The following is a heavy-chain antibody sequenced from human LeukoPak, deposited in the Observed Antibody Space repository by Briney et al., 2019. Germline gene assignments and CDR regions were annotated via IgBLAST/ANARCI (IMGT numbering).Heavy chain of an antibody. CDR1: GFTFSGSA. CDR3: TRHWDRGYSYGPYPDYYYYYYMDV. V-gene: IGHV3-73*01. Sequence: GGSLRLSCAASGFTFSGSAMHWVRQASGKGLEWVGRIRSKANSYATAYAASVKGRFTISRDESKNTAYLQMNSLKTEDTAVYYCTRHWDRGYSYGPYPDYYYYYYMDVWGKGTTVTISS. D-gene: IGHD5-18*01. J-gene: IGHJ6*03. CDR2: IRSKANSYAT.